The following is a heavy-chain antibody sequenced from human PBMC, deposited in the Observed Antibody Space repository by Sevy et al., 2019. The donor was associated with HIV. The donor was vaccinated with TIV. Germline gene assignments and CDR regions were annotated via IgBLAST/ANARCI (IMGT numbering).Heavy chain of an antibody. CDR1: GGSISSYY. D-gene: IGHD3-10*01. Sequence: SETLSLTCTVSGGSISSYYWSWIRQTPGKGLEWIGYIYYSGSTNYNPSLKSRVTISVDTSKNQFSLKLSSVTAADTAVYYCARDRIGYYGSGSYWHAFDIWGQGTMVTVSS. J-gene: IGHJ3*02. V-gene: IGHV4-59*01. CDR3: ARDRIGYYGSGSYWHAFDI. CDR2: IYYSGST.